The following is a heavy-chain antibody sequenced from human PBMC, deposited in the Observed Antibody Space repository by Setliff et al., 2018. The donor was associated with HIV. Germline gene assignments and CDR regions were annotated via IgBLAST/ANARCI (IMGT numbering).Heavy chain of an antibody. Sequence: PGGSLRLSCAASGFTFSSYSMNWVRQAPGKGLEWVSSITSSSTYIYYADSVKGRSTISRDNAKNSLYLQMNSLRAEDTAVYYCARDRAESYYYYYYYMDVWGKGTTVTVSS. CDR2: ITSSSTYI. CDR1: GFTFSSYS. CDR3: ARDRAESYYYYYYYMDV. V-gene: IGHV3-21*01. J-gene: IGHJ6*03. D-gene: IGHD3-10*01.